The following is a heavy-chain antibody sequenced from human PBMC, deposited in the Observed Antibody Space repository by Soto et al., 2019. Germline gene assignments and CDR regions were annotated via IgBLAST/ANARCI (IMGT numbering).Heavy chain of an antibody. D-gene: IGHD6-6*01. CDR2: IGTAGDT. CDR1: GFTFSSYD. J-gene: IGHJ4*02. CDR3: ARESKYSSYTYFDY. Sequence: SGGSLRLSCAASGFTFSSYDMHWVRQATGKGLEWVSAIGTAGDTYYPGSVKGRFTISKENAKNSLYLQMNSLRAGDTAVYYCARESKYSSYTYFDYWGQGTLVTVSS. V-gene: IGHV3-13*01.